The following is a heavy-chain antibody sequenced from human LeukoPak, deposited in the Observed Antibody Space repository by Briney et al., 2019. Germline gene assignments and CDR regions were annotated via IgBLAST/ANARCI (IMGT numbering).Heavy chain of an antibody. V-gene: IGHV1-46*01. Sequence: ASVKVSCKASGYTFASYYMHWVRQAPGQGLEWMGIINPSGGSTNYAQKFQGRVTMTRDTSTSTVYMELSSLRSEDTAVYYCATIHSSSWYPFDYWGQGTLVTVSS. CDR2: INPSGGST. D-gene: IGHD6-13*01. J-gene: IGHJ4*02. CDR1: GYTFASYY. CDR3: ATIHSSSWYPFDY.